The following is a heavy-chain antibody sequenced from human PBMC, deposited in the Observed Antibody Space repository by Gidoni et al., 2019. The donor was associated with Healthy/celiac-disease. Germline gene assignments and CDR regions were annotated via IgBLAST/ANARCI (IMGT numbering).Heavy chain of an antibody. CDR2: IIPIFGTA. CDR3: ARVGGIVVVAATEDYGMDV. CDR1: GGPVSSYA. Sequence: QVQLVQSGAEVKKPGSSVKVSCTASGGPVSSYAISWVRQAPGQGLEWMGGIIPIFGTANYAQKFQGRVTITADESTSTAYMELSSLRSEDTAVYYCARVGGIVVVAATEDYGMDVWGQGTTVTVSS. J-gene: IGHJ6*02. V-gene: IGHV1-69*01. D-gene: IGHD2-15*01.